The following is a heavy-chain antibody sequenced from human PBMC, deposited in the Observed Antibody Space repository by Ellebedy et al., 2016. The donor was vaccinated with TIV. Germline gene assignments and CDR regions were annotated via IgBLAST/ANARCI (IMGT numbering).Heavy chain of an antibody. J-gene: IGHJ4*02. CDR3: ARGNPPSSDLDY. V-gene: IGHV3-33*01. Sequence: GESLKISCAASGFTFSSYGMHWVRQAPGKGLEWVAVIWSDGGNNYYADSVKGRFTISRDNPKNTLYLQMNSLRAEDTAVYYCARGNPPSSDLDYWGQGTPVTVSS. CDR1: GFTFSSYG. D-gene: IGHD1-14*01. CDR2: IWSDGGNN.